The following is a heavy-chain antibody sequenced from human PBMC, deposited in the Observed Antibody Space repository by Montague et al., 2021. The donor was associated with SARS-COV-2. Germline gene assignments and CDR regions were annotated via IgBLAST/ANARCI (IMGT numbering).Heavy chain of an antibody. Sequence: TLSLTCTVSGVSISSRFYWTWIRQHPGKGLEWIGYIYYSGTTYYNPSLKSRIIVSIDTSENQFFLKLCSVTVADTAFYYCARMCEDNWGDEAWIDPWVQGILVTVSS. D-gene: IGHD7-27*01. J-gene: IGHJ5*02. CDR2: IYYSGTT. V-gene: IGHV4-31*03. CDR1: GVSISSRFY. CDR3: ARMCEDNWGDEAWIDP.